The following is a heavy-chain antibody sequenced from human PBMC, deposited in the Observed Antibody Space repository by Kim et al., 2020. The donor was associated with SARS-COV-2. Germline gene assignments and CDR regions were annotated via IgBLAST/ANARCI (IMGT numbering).Heavy chain of an antibody. D-gene: IGHD2-2*01. Sequence: SETLSLTCTVSGGSISSGGYYWSWIRPHPGKGLEWIGYIYYSGSTYYNPSLKSRVTISVDTSKNQFSLKLSSVTAADTAVYYCARGHRDPAANSGVNDYWGQGTLVTVSS. CDR1: GGSISSGGYY. CDR2: IYYSGST. J-gene: IGHJ4*02. V-gene: IGHV4-31*03. CDR3: ARGHRDPAANSGVNDY.